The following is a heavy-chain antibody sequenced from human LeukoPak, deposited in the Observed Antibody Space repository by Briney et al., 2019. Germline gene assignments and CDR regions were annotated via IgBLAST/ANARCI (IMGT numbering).Heavy chain of an antibody. CDR2: INQDGSEK. V-gene: IGHV3-7*01. J-gene: IGHJ4*02. Sequence: GGALRLSCAASGFTVSSYWMSWVRQAPGKGLEWVANINQDGSEKYYVDSVKGRFTISRDNAKNSLYLQMNSLRAEDTAVYYCARGSGSWYNMNYWGQGTLVTVSS. D-gene: IGHD6-13*01. CDR1: GFTVSSYW. CDR3: ARGSGSWYNMNY.